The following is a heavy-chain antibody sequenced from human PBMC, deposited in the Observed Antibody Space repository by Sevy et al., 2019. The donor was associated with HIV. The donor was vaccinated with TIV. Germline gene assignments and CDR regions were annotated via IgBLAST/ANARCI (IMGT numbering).Heavy chain of an antibody. D-gene: IGHD5-12*01. J-gene: IGHJ3*01. CDR3: ARGGSDALDF. V-gene: IGHV3-13*01. CDR2: IGSVGET. Sequence: GGSLRLSCAASGFTFSSYDMHWVRHSRGKGLEWVSVIGSVGETRYADSVKGRFTISRENTKNSLYLQMNSLRAGDTAVYYCARGGSDALDFWGQGTMVTVSS. CDR1: GFTFSSYD.